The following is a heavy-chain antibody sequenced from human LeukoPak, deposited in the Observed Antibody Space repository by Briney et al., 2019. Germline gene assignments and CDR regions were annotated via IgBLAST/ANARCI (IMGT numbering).Heavy chain of an antibody. Sequence: GGSLRLSCAASGFTFSSNWMHWVRLVPGEGLAWVSRISRDGTITNYADSVKGRFTISRDNAKNTLYLQMNSLRAEDTAVFYCVREIGAPGSFDFWGPGTMVAVSS. D-gene: IGHD6-13*01. CDR2: ISRDGTIT. CDR1: GFTFSSNW. J-gene: IGHJ3*01. CDR3: VREIGAPGSFDF. V-gene: IGHV3-74*01.